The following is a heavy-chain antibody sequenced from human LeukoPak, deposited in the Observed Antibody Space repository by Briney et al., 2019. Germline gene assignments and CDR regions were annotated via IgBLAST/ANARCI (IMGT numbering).Heavy chain of an antibody. V-gene: IGHV4-38-2*02. CDR2: TYHGGTT. Sequence: SETLSPTCTVSGYSISSGYLWGWIRQPPGKGLEWIGSTYHGGTTYSNPSLKRRDIISEDTSKNQFSLKLSSVTAADTAVYYCARGSGDWTYYFDYWGQGTLVTVSS. D-gene: IGHD2-21*02. CDR3: ARGSGDWTYYFDY. CDR1: GYSISSGYL. J-gene: IGHJ4*02.